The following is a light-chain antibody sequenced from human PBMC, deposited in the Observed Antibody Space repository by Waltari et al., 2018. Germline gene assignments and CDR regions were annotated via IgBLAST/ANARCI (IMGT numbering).Light chain of an antibody. Sequence: QSVLTQPPSASGTPGQRVTITCSGSSSKIGSNYLYWYQQLPGTAPELLIYRNPQRRSVVPARFSGSKSGTSASLAISGLRSEDEADYYCAAWDDSLSGPWVFGGGTKLTVL. CDR3: AAWDDSLSGPWV. V-gene: IGLV1-47*01. J-gene: IGLJ3*02. CDR1: SSKIGSNY. CDR2: RNP.